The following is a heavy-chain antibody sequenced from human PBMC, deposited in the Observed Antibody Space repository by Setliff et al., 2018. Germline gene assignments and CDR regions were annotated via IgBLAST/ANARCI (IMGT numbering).Heavy chain of an antibody. CDR3: ARAYYDSSGYYPLVY. D-gene: IGHD3-22*01. CDR1: GFSLSNARMG. Sequence: ESGPTLVNPTENLTLTCTVSGFSLSNARMGVSWIRQPPGKALEWLAHIFSNDEKSYSTSLKSRLTISKDTSKSQVVLTMTNMDPVDTATYYCARAYYDSSGYYPLVYWGQGTLVTVSS. V-gene: IGHV2-26*01. CDR2: IFSNDEK. J-gene: IGHJ4*02.